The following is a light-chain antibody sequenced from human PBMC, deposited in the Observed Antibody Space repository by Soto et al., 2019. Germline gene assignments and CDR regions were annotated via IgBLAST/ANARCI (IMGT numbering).Light chain of an antibody. CDR1: QTISSW. V-gene: IGKV1-5*03. Sequence: DIQMTQSPSTLSGSVVDRVTITCRASQTISSWLAWYQQKPGKAPKLLIYQASDLESGVPSRFSGSGSGTEFTLTISSLQPDDFATYYCQQYNSYPLTFGQGTKVDIK. CDR2: QAS. CDR3: QQYNSYPLT. J-gene: IGKJ1*01.